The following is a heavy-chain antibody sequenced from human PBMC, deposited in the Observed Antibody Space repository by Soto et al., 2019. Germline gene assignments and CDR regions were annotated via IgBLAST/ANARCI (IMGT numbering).Heavy chain of an antibody. CDR1: GCSIRNSRYH. Sequence: SETLSLTCNLSGCSIRNSRYHWSWLRQPPGKGLEWIGSIYHTGNTYCKPSLRSRVTISVDTSKNQFSLKLTSVTAADTAVYYCARDYYDSSDYTTNWFDPWGQG. CDR2: IYHTGNT. J-gene: IGHJ5*02. D-gene: IGHD3-22*01. V-gene: IGHV4-39*01. CDR3: ARDYYDSSDYTTNWFDP.